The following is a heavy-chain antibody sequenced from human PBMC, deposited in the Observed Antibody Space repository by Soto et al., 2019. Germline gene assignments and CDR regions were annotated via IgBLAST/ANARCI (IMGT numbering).Heavy chain of an antibody. CDR1: GITFSDFG. V-gene: IGHV3-30*18. CDR2: ISSGGNGI. CDR3: AKRFTNYVRCGVDA. J-gene: IGHJ6*02. D-gene: IGHD2-8*01. Sequence: QVRLVESGGAVVQPGGSLRLSCEVSGITFSDFGFHWVRQAPGKGLDGVAVISSGGNGIYYVDSVKGRFTISRDNSINTLFLQMNDLTTEDTAVCFCAKRFTNYVRCGVDAWGQVTTVTVTS.